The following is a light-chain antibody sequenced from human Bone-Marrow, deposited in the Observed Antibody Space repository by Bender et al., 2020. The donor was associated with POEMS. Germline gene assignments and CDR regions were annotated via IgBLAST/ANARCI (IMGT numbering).Light chain of an antibody. CDR1: SSYVGSYKL. CDR2: EDT. J-gene: IGLJ3*02. Sequence: QSSLTQPASVSGSPGQSITISCSRPSSYVGSYKLVSWYQHHPGSAPKLLIHEDTKRPSGISNRFSSSTSGSTASLAISGLQSEDEADYYCAAWEDSLNGWVFGGGTKLTVL. V-gene: IGLV2-14*02. CDR3: AAWEDSLNGWV.